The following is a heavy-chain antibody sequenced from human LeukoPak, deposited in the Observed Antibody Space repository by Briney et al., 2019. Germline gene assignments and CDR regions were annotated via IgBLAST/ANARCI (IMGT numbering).Heavy chain of an antibody. V-gene: IGHV4-61*01. CDR3: AGRPTYYYDSSGWTL. Sequence: SETLSLTCTVSGGPVSSGSYYWSWIRQPPGKGLEWIGYIYYSGSTNYNPSLKSRVTISVDTSKNQFSLKLSSVTAADTAVYCCAGRPTYYYDSSGWTLWGQGTLVTVSS. D-gene: IGHD3-22*01. CDR2: IYYSGST. J-gene: IGHJ4*02. CDR1: GGPVSSGSYY.